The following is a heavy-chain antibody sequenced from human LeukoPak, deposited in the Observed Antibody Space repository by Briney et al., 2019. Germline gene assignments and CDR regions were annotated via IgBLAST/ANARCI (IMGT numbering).Heavy chain of an antibody. CDR3: ARKVLSSSGTYSTFDY. D-gene: IGHD1-26*01. Sequence: GGSLRLSCAASGFTFSNYWMTWVRQAPGKGLEWVAHIKQDGSDKYYVDSVKGRFTISRDNAKNSLYLQMNSLRAEDAAVYYCARKVLSSSGTYSTFDYWGQGTLVTVSS. V-gene: IGHV3-7*01. CDR2: IKQDGSDK. J-gene: IGHJ4*02. CDR1: GFTFSNYW.